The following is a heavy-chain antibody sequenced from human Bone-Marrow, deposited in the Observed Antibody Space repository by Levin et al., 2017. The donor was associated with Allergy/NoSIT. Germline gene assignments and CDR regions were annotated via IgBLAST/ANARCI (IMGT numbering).Heavy chain of an antibody. J-gene: IGHJ4*02. D-gene: IGHD2-21*02. CDR2: IAYDGTNK. V-gene: IGHV3-30*03. CDR3: ATSTLVTLDS. CDR1: GFTFSSFG. Sequence: AGGSLRLSCAASGFTFSSFGMHWVRQPPGKGLEWLTMIAYDGTNKLYADSAKGRFTVSRDNSKNMFYLQMNTLRPEDTAVYYCATSTLVTLDSWGQGTLVIVSS.